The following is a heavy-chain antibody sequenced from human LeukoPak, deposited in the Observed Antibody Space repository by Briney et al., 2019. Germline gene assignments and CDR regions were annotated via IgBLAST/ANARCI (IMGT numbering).Heavy chain of an antibody. CDR2: VSYSGTT. V-gene: IGHV4-59*01. CDR1: GGSMSIYY. Sequence: SETLSLTCSVAGGSMSIYYWSWIRKPPAKGLEWICYVSYSGTTTSNPSLKSRVTISEAPSKNHFSRKLSSVTAADTAVYYCASLSRVAGTFSEFLFWGQGTLVTVSS. CDR3: ASLSRVAGTFSEFLF. J-gene: IGHJ4*02. D-gene: IGHD1-7*01.